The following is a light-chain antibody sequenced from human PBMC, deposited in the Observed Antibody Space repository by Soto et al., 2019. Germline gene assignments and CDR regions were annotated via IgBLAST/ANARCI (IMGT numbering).Light chain of an antibody. CDR2: DAS. J-gene: IGKJ1*01. Sequence: EIGWAQSPAALSLSPGERATLSCRASQYVSSFLAWYQQKAGQAPRLLIYDASHRATGIPDRFSGSGSGTDFTLTISRLEPEDFAVYYCQQYGNSLWTFGQGTKVDIK. V-gene: IGKV3-20*01. CDR1: QYVSSF. CDR3: QQYGNSLWT.